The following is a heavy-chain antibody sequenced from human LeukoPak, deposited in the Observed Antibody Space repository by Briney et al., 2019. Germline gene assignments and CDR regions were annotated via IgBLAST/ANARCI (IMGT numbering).Heavy chain of an antibody. J-gene: IGHJ4*02. CDR1: GFTFSSYS. CDR3: ARELHFDYEY. Sequence: GGSLRLSCAASGFTFSSYSMNWVRQAPGKGLEWVSYISRSSSSSSPIHYADSVRGRFTISRDNAKNSLFLQMNSLRAEDTALYYCARELHFDYEYWGQGALVTVSS. V-gene: IGHV3-48*04. CDR2: ISRSSSSSSPI. D-gene: IGHD3-3*02.